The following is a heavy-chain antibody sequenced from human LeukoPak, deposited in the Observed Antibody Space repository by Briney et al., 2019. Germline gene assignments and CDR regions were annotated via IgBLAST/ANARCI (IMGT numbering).Heavy chain of an antibody. D-gene: IGHD3-22*01. CDR3: GRGGGGYYYDSSGYYPFDY. V-gene: IGHV4-30-2*01. J-gene: IGHJ4*02. CDR1: GGSISSGGDS. CDR2: TYHSGST. Sequence: TSETLSLTCAVSGGSISSGGDSWSWIRQPPGKGLEWIGYTYHSGSTYYNPSLKSRVTISVDRSKNQFSLKLSSVTAADTAVYYWGRGGGGYYYDSSGYYPFDYWGQGTLVTVSS.